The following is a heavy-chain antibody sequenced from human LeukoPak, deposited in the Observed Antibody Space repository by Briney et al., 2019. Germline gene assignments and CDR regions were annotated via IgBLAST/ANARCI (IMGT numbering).Heavy chain of an antibody. J-gene: IGHJ4*02. Sequence: GGSLRLSCAASGFTFSSYAMSWVRQAPGKGLEWVSSISNSGGRTFYTDSVKGRFTISRDNSKNTLYLQMNSLRAEDTAPYYCAKDPVTTIPDYWGQGTLVTVSS. V-gene: IGHV3-23*01. CDR3: AKDPVTTIPDY. CDR1: GFTFSSYA. CDR2: ISNSGGRT. D-gene: IGHD5-12*01.